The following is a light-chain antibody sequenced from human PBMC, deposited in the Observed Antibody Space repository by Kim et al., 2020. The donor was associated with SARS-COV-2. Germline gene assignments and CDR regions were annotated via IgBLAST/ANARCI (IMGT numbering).Light chain of an antibody. CDR1: QSVSSSY. V-gene: IGKV3-20*01. J-gene: IGKJ4*01. CDR3: QQYGNSPF. CDR2: GAS. Sequence: FAPGKRAPLSCRAIQSVSSSYLAWYQQKPGQAPRLLIYGASSRATGLPDRFSGSGSGTDVTLTISSREPEDFAVYYCQQYGNSPFFGGGTKVDIK.